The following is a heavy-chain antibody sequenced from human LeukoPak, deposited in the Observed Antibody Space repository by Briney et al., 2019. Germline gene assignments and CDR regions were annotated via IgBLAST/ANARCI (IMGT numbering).Heavy chain of an antibody. J-gene: IGHJ4*02. Sequence: TGGSLRLSCAASGFAFSGYWMHWVRQAPGKGLVWVSRINRDGSSTTYADSVKGRFTTSRDDSQNTVYLQMDSLRAEDTAVYYCTTRLQHHFDYWGQGTQVTVSS. CDR3: TTRLQHHFDY. V-gene: IGHV3-74*01. CDR2: INRDGSST. D-gene: IGHD1-1*01. CDR1: GFAFSGYW.